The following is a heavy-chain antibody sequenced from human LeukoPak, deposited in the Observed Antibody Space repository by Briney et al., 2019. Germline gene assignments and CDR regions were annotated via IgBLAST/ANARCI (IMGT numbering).Heavy chain of an antibody. CDR2: IKSKTHGGTT. V-gene: IGHV3-15*01. Sequence: PGGSLRLSCAASGFTFSNAWMSWVRQAPGKGLEWVGRIKSKTHGGTTDYAAPVKGRFTISRDDSKNTVYLQVNSLKTDDTAVYYCTEYYYDSSGYYYGPADWGQGTLVTVSS. CDR1: GFTFSNAW. CDR3: TEYYYDSSGYYYGPAD. J-gene: IGHJ4*02. D-gene: IGHD3-22*01.